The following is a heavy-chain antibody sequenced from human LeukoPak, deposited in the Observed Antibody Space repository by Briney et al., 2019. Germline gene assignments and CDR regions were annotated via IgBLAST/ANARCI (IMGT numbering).Heavy chain of an antibody. J-gene: IGHJ5*02. CDR3: ARHPTAAGGAYNWFDP. CDR2: IYPRDSNT. V-gene: IGHV5-51*01. Sequence: GESLNISCKRSGNGSGYSFTSHWIAWVRQMPGKGLEWMGIIYPRDSNTIYSPSFQGQVTISVDTSINTAYLQWISLKASDTAMYYCARHPTAAGGAYNWFDPWGQGTLVTVSS. D-gene: IGHD6-13*01. CDR1: GYSFTSHW.